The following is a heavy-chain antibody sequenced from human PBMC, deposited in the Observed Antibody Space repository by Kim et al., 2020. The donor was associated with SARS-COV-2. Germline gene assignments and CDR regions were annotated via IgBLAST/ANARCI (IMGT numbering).Heavy chain of an antibody. Sequence: GESLKISCKGSGYSFTSYWIGWVRQMPGKGLEWMGIIYPGDSDTRYSPSFQGQVTISADKSISTAYLQWSSLKASDTAMYYCARGIRVTGTYGVPEYYFDYWGQGTLVTVSS. CDR3: ARGIRVTGTYGVPEYYFDY. J-gene: IGHJ4*02. CDR1: GYSFTSYW. V-gene: IGHV5-51*01. CDR2: IYPGDSDT. D-gene: IGHD1-20*01.